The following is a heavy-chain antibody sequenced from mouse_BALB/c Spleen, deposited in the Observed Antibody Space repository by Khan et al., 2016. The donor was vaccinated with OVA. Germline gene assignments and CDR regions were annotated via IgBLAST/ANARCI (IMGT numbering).Heavy chain of an antibody. CDR1: GFTFSSYA. V-gene: IGHV5-6-5*01. CDR3: TRLVDY. Sequence: EVELVESGGGLVKPGGSLKLSCAASGFTFSSYAVSWVRQTPEKRLEWVASISSGGNTYYPDCVKGRFTISRDDARNILYLQMSSLRSEDTAMYYCTRLVDYWGQGTSVTVSS. J-gene: IGHJ4*01. CDR2: ISSGGNT.